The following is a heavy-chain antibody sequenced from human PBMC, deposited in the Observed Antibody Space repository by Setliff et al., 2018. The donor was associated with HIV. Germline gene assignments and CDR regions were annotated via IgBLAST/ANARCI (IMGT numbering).Heavy chain of an antibody. CDR2: INPSGGST. V-gene: IGHV1-46*01. D-gene: IGHD1-26*01. J-gene: IGHJ4*02. CDR3: AGGWEGGMDY. CDR1: GYTFTRYL. Sequence: ASVKVSCKASGYTFTRYLMHCVRQAPGQGLEWLGMINPSGGSTWYAQKFQGRVTMTGDTSTNTLYIELSSLRSEDTAVYYCAGGWEGGMDYWGQGTLVTVSS.